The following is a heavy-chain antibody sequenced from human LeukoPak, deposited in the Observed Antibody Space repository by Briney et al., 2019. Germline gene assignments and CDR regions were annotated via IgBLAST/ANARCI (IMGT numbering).Heavy chain of an antibody. CDR3: XXXXIVVVTATPNFDY. Sequence: SXAAXGFTFSSYAMSWVRQAPGKGLEWVSAISGSGGSTYYADSVKGRFTISRDNSKNTLYLQMNSLRAEDTAVYYXXXXXIVVVTATPNFDYCGQGTLVTVSS. CDR1: GFTFSSYA. D-gene: IGHD2-21*02. CDR2: ISGSGGST. V-gene: IGHV3-23*01. J-gene: IGHJ4*02.